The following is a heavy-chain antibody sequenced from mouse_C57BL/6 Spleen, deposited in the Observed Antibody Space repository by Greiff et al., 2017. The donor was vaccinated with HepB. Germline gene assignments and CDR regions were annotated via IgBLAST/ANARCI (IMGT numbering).Heavy chain of an antibody. Sequence: EVKLVESGGGLVKPGGSLKLSCAASGFTFSSYAMSWVRQTPEKRLEWVATISDGGSYTYYPDNVKGRFTISRDNAKNNLYLQMSHLKSEDTAMYYCARDGDYDEAWFAYWGQGTLVTVSA. CDR3: ARDGDYDEAWFAY. CDR1: GFTFSSYA. V-gene: IGHV5-4*01. CDR2: ISDGGSYT. D-gene: IGHD2-4*01. J-gene: IGHJ3*01.